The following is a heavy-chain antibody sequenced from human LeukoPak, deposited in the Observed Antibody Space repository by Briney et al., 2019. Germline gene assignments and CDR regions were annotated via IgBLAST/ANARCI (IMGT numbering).Heavy chain of an antibody. CDR2: INPSGGST. CDR1: GYTFTSYY. CDR3: ARHGSGSYYRENNWFDP. V-gene: IGHV1-46*01. D-gene: IGHD3-10*01. J-gene: IGHJ5*02. Sequence: ASVKVSCKASGYTFTSYYMHWVRQAPGQGLEWMGIINPSGGSTSYAQKLQGRVTMTTDPSTSTAYMELRSLRSDDTAVYYCARHGSGSYYRENNWFDPWGQGTLVTVSS.